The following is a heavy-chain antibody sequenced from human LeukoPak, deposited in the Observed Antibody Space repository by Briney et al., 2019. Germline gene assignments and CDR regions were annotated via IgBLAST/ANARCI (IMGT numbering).Heavy chain of an antibody. CDR1: GGSFSGYY. J-gene: IGHJ4*02. V-gene: IGHV4-34*01. D-gene: IGHD3-16*02. CDR3: ARLWWGFGGVIVLLGRASYYFDY. CDR2: INHSGST. Sequence: SETLSLTCAVYGGSFSGYYWSWIRQPPGKGLEWIGEINHSGSTNYNPSLKSRVTISVDTSKNQFSLKLSSVTAADTAVCYCARLWWGFGGVIVLLGRASYYFDYWGQGTLVTVSS.